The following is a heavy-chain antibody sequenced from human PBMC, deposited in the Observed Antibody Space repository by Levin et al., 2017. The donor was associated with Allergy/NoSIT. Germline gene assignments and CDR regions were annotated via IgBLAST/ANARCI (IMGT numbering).Heavy chain of an antibody. CDR3: ARDLGYTSGLGEYYFDY. CDR2: IYYSGST. CDR1: GGSISSGDYY. D-gene: IGHD5-18*01. V-gene: IGHV4-30-4*01. Sequence: SETLSLTCTVSGGSISSGDYYWSWIRQPPGKGLEWIGYIYYSGSTYYNPSLKSRVTISVDTSKNQFSLKLSSVTAADTAVYYCARDLGYTSGLGEYYFDYWGQGTLVTVSS. J-gene: IGHJ4*02.